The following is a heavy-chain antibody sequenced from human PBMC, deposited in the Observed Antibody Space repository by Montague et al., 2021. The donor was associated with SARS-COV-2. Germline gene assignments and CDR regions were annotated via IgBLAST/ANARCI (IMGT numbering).Heavy chain of an antibody. V-gene: IGHV4-59*12. CDR1: GGTISSYY. J-gene: IGHJ5*02. Sequence: SETLSLTCTVSGGTISSYYWSWIRQPPGKGLEWIGFIYYGGTTNYSPSFKGRVTISVDTSNNQFFLRLTSVTAADTALYYCARLRRPAAFSYWFDLWGHGTLVTVSS. D-gene: IGHD2-2*01. CDR2: IYYGGTT. CDR3: ARLRRPAAFSYWFDL.